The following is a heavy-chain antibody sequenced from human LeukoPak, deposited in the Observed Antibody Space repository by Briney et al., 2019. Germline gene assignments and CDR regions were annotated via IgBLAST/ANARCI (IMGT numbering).Heavy chain of an antibody. CDR1: GFTFDDYA. Sequence: GGSLRLSCAASGFTFDDYAMHWVRQAPGQGLGRVSLISWDGGTTYYADSVKGRFTISRDNSKNSLYLQMNSLRAEDTAFYYCAKDGGGNPLDCMDVWGKGTTVTVSS. V-gene: IGHV3-43D*03. J-gene: IGHJ6*03. CDR3: AKDGGGNPLDCMDV. D-gene: IGHD4-23*01. CDR2: ISWDGGTT.